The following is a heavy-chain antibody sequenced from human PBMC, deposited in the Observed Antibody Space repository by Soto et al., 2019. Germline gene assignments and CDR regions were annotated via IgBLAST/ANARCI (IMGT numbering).Heavy chain of an antibody. J-gene: IGHJ5*02. CDR2: IIPIFGTA. D-gene: IGHD2-2*01. Sequence: ASVNVSCKASGGTFSSYAISWVRQAPGQGLEWMGGIIPIFGTANYAQKFQGRVTITADKSTSTAYMELSSLRSEDTAVYYCARSPRVVVPAAIGRFDPWGQGTLVTVSS. CDR3: ARSPRVVVPAAIGRFDP. V-gene: IGHV1-69*06. CDR1: GGTFSSYA.